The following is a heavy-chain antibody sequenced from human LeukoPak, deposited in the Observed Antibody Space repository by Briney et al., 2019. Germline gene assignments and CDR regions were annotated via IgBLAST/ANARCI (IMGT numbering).Heavy chain of an antibody. CDR2: ISSSGSTI. J-gene: IGHJ4*02. V-gene: IGHV3-48*03. CDR3: ARDSNGSGSYYNVGFDY. D-gene: IGHD3-10*01. CDR1: GFTFSGSA. Sequence: PGGSLRLSCAASGFTFSGSAMHWVRQAPGKGLEWVSYISSSGSTIYYADSVKGLFTISRDNAKNSLYMQMNSLRAEDTAVYYCARDSNGSGSYYNVGFDYWGQGTLVTVSS.